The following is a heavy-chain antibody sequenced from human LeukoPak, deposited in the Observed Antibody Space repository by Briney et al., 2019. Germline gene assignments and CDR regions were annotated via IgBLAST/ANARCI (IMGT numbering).Heavy chain of an antibody. CDR3: TRELSTPWINWFDP. Sequence: SETLSLTCAVHGESFSAYSWNWFRQSPGKGLEWIGEINHSGSTNYNPSLKSRVIISVDTSKNQTSKRQFSLKLNSVTAADTAVYYCTRELSTPWINWFDPWGQGTLVTVSS. CDR1: GESFSAYS. D-gene: IGHD4/OR15-4a*01. V-gene: IGHV4-34*01. CDR2: INHSGST. J-gene: IGHJ5*02.